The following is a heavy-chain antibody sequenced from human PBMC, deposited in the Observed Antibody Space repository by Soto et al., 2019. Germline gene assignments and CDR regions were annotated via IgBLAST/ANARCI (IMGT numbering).Heavy chain of an antibody. CDR1: GYTFTSYW. J-gene: IGHJ4*02. CDR3: ARLPGPHNPFDY. CDR2: IQPGDSET. V-gene: IGHV5-51*01. Sequence: GESLKISCKGSGYTFTSYWIAWVRQMPGKGLEWMGIIQPGDSETRYSPSFKGQVTISADKSITTAYLQWSSLKASDTAMYYCARLPGPHNPFDYWGQGTLVTVSS. D-gene: IGHD1-1*01.